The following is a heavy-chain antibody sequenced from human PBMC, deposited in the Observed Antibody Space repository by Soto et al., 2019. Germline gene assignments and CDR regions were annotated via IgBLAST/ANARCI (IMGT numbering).Heavy chain of an antibody. CDR2: IIPILGIA. CDR3: ARDGGSYGAVDI. Sequence: QVQLVQSGAEVKKPGSSVKVSCKASGGTFSSYTISWVRQAPGQGLEWMGRIIPILGIANYAQKFQGRVTITADKSTSTAYMELSSMRSEDTAVYYCARDGGSYGAVDIWGQGTMVTVSS. J-gene: IGHJ3*02. CDR1: GGTFSSYT. V-gene: IGHV1-69*08. D-gene: IGHD1-26*01.